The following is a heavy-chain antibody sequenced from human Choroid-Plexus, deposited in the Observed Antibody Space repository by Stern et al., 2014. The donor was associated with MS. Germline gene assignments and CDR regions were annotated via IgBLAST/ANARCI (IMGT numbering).Heavy chain of an antibody. CDR3: AKDRQYLTFFFDF. CDR1: GFSFSSFG. J-gene: IGHJ4*02. V-gene: IGHV3-30*18. Sequence: VQLVESGGGVVQPGRPLRLSCAASGFSFSSFGMHWVRQAPGKGLEGVALISYDGSKDYADSVKGRFAISRDNSKNTLDLQMNSLRAEDTAVYYCAKDRQYLTFFFDFWGQGSLVTVSS. CDR2: ISYDGSK. D-gene: IGHD2/OR15-2a*01.